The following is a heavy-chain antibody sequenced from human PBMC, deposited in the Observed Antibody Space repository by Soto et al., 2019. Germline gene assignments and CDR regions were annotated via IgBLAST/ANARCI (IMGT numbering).Heavy chain of an antibody. V-gene: IGHV4-31*03. J-gene: IGHJ4*02. Sequence: SETLSLTCTVSGGSISSGGYYWSWIRQHPGKGLEWIGYIYYSGSTYYNPSLKSRVTISVDTSKNQFSLRLSSVTAADTAVYYCARGRYYDSSGYNHYFDYWGQGTLVTVSS. D-gene: IGHD3-22*01. CDR3: ARGRYYDSSGYNHYFDY. CDR2: IYYSGST. CDR1: GGSISSGGYY.